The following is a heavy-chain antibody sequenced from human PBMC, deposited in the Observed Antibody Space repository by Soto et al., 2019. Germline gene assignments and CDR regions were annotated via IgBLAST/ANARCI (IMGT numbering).Heavy chain of an antibody. CDR1: GYTFSSNG. V-gene: IGHV1-18*04. J-gene: IGHJ4*02. D-gene: IGHD6-19*01. CDR2: ISTFNGNA. Sequence: ASVKVSCKASGYTFSSNGVSWVRQAPGQGLEWMGRISTFNGNAHYAQKFQGRVTMTTDTSTNTAYMELTSLSSDDTAVYYCARLNGYSSGWYDYWGQGTLVTVSS. CDR3: ARLNGYSSGWYDY.